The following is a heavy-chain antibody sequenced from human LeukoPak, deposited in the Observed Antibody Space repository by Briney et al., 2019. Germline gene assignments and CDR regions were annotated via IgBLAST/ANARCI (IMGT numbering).Heavy chain of an antibody. J-gene: IGHJ3*02. CDR1: GFTFSNYA. D-gene: IGHD3-10*01. CDR3: AKDLNYGSGIFDI. CDR2: ISGSGGTT. V-gene: IGHV3-23*01. Sequence: PGGSLRLSCAASGFTFSNYAMSWVRQAPGKGLEWVSAISGSGGTTYYADSVKGRFTISRDNSKNTLYLQMNSLRAQDTAVYYCAKDLNYGSGIFDIWGQGTMVTVSS.